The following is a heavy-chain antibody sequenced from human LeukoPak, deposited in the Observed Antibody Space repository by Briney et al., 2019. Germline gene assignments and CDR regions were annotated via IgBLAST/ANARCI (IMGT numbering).Heavy chain of an antibody. J-gene: IGHJ5*02. CDR1: GGSISSYY. D-gene: IGHD6-19*01. CDR2: IYYSGST. V-gene: IGHV4-59*01. Sequence: SETLSLTCTVSGGSISSYYWSWIRQPPGKGLEWIGYIYYSGSTNYNPSLKSRVTISVDTSKNQFSLKLSSVTAADTAVYYCARGPYSSGFDPWGQGTLVTVSS. CDR3: ARGPYSSGFDP.